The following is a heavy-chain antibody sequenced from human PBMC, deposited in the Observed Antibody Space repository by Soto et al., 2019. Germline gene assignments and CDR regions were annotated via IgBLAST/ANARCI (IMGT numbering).Heavy chain of an antibody. CDR3: ARGTHRWFDY. CDR2: INHSGST. D-gene: IGHD2-15*01. J-gene: IGHJ4*02. CDR1: GGSFSGYY. Sequence: QVQLQQWGAGLLKPSETLSLTCAVYGGSFSGYYWSWIRQPPGKGLEWIGEINHSGSTNYNPSLKSRVTISVDTSKNQFSLKLSSVTAADTAVYYWARGTHRWFDYWGQGTLVTVSS. V-gene: IGHV4-34*01.